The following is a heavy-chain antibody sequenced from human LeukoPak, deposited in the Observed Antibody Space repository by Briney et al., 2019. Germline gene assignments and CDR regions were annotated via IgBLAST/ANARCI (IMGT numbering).Heavy chain of an antibody. Sequence: GGSLRLSCAASGFTFSSYWMSWVRQAPGKGLEWVANIKQDGSEKYYVDSVKGRFTISRDNAKNSLYLQLNSLRAEDTAVYYCASRVFGVVNPLGYYYYMDVWGKGTTVTVSS. D-gene: IGHD3-3*01. V-gene: IGHV3-7*01. CDR3: ASRVFGVVNPLGYYYYMDV. CDR1: GFTFSSYW. J-gene: IGHJ6*03. CDR2: IKQDGSEK.